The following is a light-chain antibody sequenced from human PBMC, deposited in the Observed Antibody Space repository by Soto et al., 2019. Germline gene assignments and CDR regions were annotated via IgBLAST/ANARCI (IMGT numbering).Light chain of an antibody. CDR2: RNN. J-gene: IGLJ3*02. CDR1: SSNLGDNT. V-gene: IGLV1-44*01. CDR3: ATWDDSLNGTV. Sequence: QSVLTQPPSASGTPGQRVTISCSGSSSNLGDNTVNWYQQLPGTAPKLLIYRNNQRPSGVPDRFSGSKSGTSASLAISGRQSDDEADYYCATWDDSLNGTVFGGGTKVTVL.